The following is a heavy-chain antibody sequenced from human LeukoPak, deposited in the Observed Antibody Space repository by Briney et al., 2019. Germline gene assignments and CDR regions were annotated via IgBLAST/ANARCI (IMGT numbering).Heavy chain of an antibody. CDR3: ARGDYGDHGRSGWFDP. D-gene: IGHD4-17*01. J-gene: IGHJ5*02. CDR1: GYTFTSYD. CDR2: MTPNSGNT. Sequence: ASVKVSCKASGYTFTSYDINWVRQATGQGLEWMGWMTPNSGNTGYAQKFQGRVTMARNTSISTAYMELSSLRSEDTAVYYCARGDYGDHGRSGWFDPWGQGTLVTVSS. V-gene: IGHV1-8*01.